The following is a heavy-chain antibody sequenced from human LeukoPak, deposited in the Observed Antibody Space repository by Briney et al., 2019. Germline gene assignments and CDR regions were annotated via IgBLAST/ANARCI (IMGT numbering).Heavy chain of an antibody. CDR2: LYSDGNT. Sequence: GGSLRLSCAASGFTAITNDMTWVRQAPGKGLEWVSVLYSDGNTKYADSVQGRFTISRDNSKNTLYLEMNSLSPDDTAVYYCARGVEPLAANTLAYWGQGTLVTASS. J-gene: IGHJ4*02. CDR1: GFTAITND. D-gene: IGHD1-14*01. V-gene: IGHV3-53*01. CDR3: ARGVEPLAANTLAY.